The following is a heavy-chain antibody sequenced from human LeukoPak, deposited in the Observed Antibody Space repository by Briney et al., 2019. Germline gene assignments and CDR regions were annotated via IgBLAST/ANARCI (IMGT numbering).Heavy chain of an antibody. CDR1: GFTFSSYA. CDR3: ARSDSSSWYFDY. J-gene: IGHJ4*02. Sequence: PGGSLRLSCAASGFTFSSYAMSWVRQAPGKGLEWVSNISGSGGGTYYSDSVKGRFTISRDNSKNTLYLQMNSLRAEDTAVYYCARSDSSSWYFDYWGQGTLVTVSS. CDR2: ISGSGGGT. V-gene: IGHV3-23*01. D-gene: IGHD6-13*01.